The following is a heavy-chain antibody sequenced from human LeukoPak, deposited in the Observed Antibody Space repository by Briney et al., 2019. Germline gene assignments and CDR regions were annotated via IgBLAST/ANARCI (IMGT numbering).Heavy chain of an antibody. Sequence: GGSLRLSCAASGFTFSSYSMNWVRQAPGKGLEWVSSISSSSYIYYADSVKGRFTISRDNAKNSLYLQMNSLRAEDTAVYYCARDRYCSSTSCYRSPSYYYYYMDVWGKGTTVTVSS. D-gene: IGHD2-2*01. CDR1: GFTFSSYS. J-gene: IGHJ6*03. V-gene: IGHV3-21*01. CDR3: ARDRYCSSTSCYRSPSYYYYYMDV. CDR2: ISSSSYI.